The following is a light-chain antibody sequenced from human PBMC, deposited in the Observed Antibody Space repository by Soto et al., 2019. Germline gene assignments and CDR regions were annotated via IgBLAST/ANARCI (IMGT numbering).Light chain of an antibody. J-gene: IGKJ1*01. CDR3: QQYGSSPT. CDR1: QTVSSSY. V-gene: IGKV3-20*01. Sequence: TVLTQSPGTLSLSPGERATLSCRASQTVSSSYLAWYQQKPGQAPRLLIYDASSRATGIPDRFSGSGSGTDFTLTISGLEPEDVAVYYCQQYGSSPTFGQGTKVEIK. CDR2: DAS.